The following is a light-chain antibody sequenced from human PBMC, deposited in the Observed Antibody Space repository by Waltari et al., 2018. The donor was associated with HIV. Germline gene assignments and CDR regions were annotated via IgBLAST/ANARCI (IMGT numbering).Light chain of an antibody. V-gene: IGKV3D-15*03. CDR2: GAF. Sequence: EIVITQSPATVSASPGERVTLSCRASESVSSNLAWYQQKPGQAPRLLIYGAFIRATGIPDRFSGSGSGTEFTLTISTLQSEDFAVYYCQQYNSWPLIGGGTKVDFK. CDR1: ESVSSN. CDR3: QQYNSWPL. J-gene: IGKJ4*01.